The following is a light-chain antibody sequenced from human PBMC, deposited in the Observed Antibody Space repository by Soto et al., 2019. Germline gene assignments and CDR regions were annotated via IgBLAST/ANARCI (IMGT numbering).Light chain of an antibody. V-gene: IGLV2-14*01. CDR2: DVS. CDR1: SSDVGGYNY. CDR3: SSYTSSSLVV. Sequence: QSVLPQPASVSGSPGQSITISCTGTSSDVGGYNYVSWYQQHPGKAPKLMIYDVSNRPSGVSNRFSGSKSGNTASLTISGLQAEDEADYYCSSYTSSSLVVFGGGTKVTVL. J-gene: IGLJ2*01.